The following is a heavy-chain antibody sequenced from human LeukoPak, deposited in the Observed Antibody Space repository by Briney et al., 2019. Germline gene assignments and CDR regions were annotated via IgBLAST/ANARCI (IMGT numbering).Heavy chain of an antibody. Sequence: SVKVSCKASGGAFNTDAISWVRQAPGQGLEWMGRIIPMSGIANYAQKFQGRVTITTDESTSTAYMELSSLRSEDTAVYYCARDDSSSPQGAFDIWGQGTMVTVSS. CDR1: GGAFNTDA. CDR2: IIPMSGIA. J-gene: IGHJ3*02. D-gene: IGHD6-6*01. CDR3: ARDDSSSPQGAFDI. V-gene: IGHV1-69*05.